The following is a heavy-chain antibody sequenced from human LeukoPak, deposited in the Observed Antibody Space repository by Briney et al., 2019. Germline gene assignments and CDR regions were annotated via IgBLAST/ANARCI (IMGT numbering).Heavy chain of an antibody. D-gene: IGHD6-19*01. CDR1: GYSISSVYY. Sequence: SETLSLTRAVSGYSISSVYYWGWIRQPPRKGLDWIGSIDHSGSTYYNPSLKSRVTISVDTSKNQFSLKLSSVTAADTAVYYCARDVGYSSGWSQFDYWGQGTLVAVSS. CDR3: ARDVGYSSGWSQFDY. J-gene: IGHJ4*02. V-gene: IGHV4-38-2*02. CDR2: IDHSGST.